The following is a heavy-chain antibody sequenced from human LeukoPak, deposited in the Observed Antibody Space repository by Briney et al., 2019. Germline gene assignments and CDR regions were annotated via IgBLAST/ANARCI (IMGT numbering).Heavy chain of an antibody. CDR3: ARDSPIAAAGDAFDI. V-gene: IGHV3-21*05. D-gene: IGHD6-13*01. Sequence: PGGSLRLSCAASEFTLSTYAMNWVRQAPGKGLEWVSYISSSSSYTNYADSVKGRFTISRDNAKNSLYLQMNSLRAEDTAVYYCARDSPIAAAGDAFDIWGQGTMVTVSS. CDR2: ISSSSSYT. J-gene: IGHJ3*02. CDR1: EFTLSTYA.